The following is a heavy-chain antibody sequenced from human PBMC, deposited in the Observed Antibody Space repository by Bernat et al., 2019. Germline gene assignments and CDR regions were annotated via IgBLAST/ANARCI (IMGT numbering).Heavy chain of an antibody. CDR2: IKQDGSEK. J-gene: IGHJ6*02. CDR3: ARDRAVAGTRYYYYGMDV. D-gene: IGHD6-19*01. V-gene: IGHV3-7*03. CDR1: GFTFSSYW. Sequence: EVQLVESGGGSVQPGGSLRLSCVASGFTFSSYWMSWVRQAPGKGLEWVANIKQDGSEKYYVDSVKGRFTISRDNAKNSLYLQMNSLRAEDTAVYYCARDRAVAGTRYYYYGMDVWGQGTTVTVSS.